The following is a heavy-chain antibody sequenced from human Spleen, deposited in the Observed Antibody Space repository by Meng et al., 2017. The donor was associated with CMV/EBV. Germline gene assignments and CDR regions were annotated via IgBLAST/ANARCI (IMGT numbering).Heavy chain of an antibody. CDR3: ARSPGYSFDY. D-gene: IGHD2-15*01. V-gene: IGHV4-31*03. CDR2: IYYSGTT. Sequence: CTVSNGSTSSGGYYWTWIRQYPGQGLEWIGYIYYSGTTYYNPSLKSRLTISVDTSKNQFSLKVSSVTAADTAVYYCARSPGYSFDYWGRGNLVTVSS. J-gene: IGHJ4*02. CDR1: NGSTSSGGYY.